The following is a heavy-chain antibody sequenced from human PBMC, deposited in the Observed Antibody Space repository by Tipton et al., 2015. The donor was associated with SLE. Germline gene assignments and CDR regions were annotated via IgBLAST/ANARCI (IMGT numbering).Heavy chain of an antibody. CDR1: GGSISSGSYY. J-gene: IGHJ4*02. CDR3: ARGASYGTDY. CDR2: IYTSGST. D-gene: IGHD5-18*01. Sequence: TLSLTCTVSGGSISSGSYYWSWIRQPAGKGLEWIGHIYTSGSTNSNPSLKSRVTMSVDTSKNQFSLKLSAVTAADTAVYYCARGASYGTDYWGQGTLVTVSS. V-gene: IGHV4-61*09.